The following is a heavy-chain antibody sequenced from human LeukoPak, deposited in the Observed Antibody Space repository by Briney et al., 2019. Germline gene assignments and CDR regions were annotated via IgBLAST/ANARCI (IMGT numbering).Heavy chain of an antibody. CDR1: GFTFSSYW. CDR2: IKQDESEK. V-gene: IGHV3-7*01. J-gene: IGHJ6*03. Sequence: GGSLRLSCAASGFTFSSYWMSWVRQAPGKGLEWVANIKQDESEKYYVDSVKGRFTISRDNARNSLYLQMNSLRAEDTAVYYCARDQVYAFWSGRFDYYYYYMDVWGKGTTVTVSS. D-gene: IGHD3-3*01. CDR3: ARDQVYAFWSGRFDYYYYYMDV.